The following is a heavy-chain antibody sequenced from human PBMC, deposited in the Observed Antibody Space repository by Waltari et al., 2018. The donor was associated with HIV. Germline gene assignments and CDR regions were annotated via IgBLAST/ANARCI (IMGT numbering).Heavy chain of an antibody. J-gene: IGHJ4*02. V-gene: IGHV4-39*01. CDR2: IYYSGST. CDR3: ASHNVEMATFDY. CDR1: GGSISSSSYY. D-gene: IGHD5-12*01. Sequence: QLQLQESGPGLVKPSETLSLTCTVSGGSISSSSYYWGWIRQPPGKGLEWSGSIYYSGSTYYNPSLKSRVTISVDTSKNHFSLKLSSVTAADTAVYYCASHNVEMATFDYWGQGTLVTVSS.